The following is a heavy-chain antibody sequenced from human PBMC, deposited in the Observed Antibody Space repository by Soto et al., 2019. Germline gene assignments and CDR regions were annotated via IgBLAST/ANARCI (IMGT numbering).Heavy chain of an antibody. Sequence: SETLSLTCSVSGGSISSYYWSWMRQPPGKGLEWIGYIYYSGSTNYIPSFKIRLTISVHTSKTQFSLKLISVTAADTAVYSFARDVSSSLNWFDPWGQGTLVTVSS. V-gene: IGHV4-59*01. CDR3: ARDVSSSLNWFDP. CDR2: IYYSGST. CDR1: GGSISSYY. J-gene: IGHJ5*02. D-gene: IGHD2-2*01.